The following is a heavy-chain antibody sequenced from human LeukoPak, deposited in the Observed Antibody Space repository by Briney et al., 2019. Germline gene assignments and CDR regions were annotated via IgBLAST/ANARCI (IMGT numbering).Heavy chain of an antibody. CDR2: ISSSTYGEAT. V-gene: IGHV3-64D*06. CDR3: VKGRTFSRDAFDI. J-gene: IGHJ3*02. Sequence: GGSVRLPCAAWILIYRRYASHCVPQARGKALEDVSAISSSTYGEATYYADSVKGRFTISRDNSKNTLYLQMSSLRAEDTAVYYCVKGRTFSRDAFDIWGQGTMVTVSS. CDR1: ILIYRRYA. D-gene: IGHD3-16*01.